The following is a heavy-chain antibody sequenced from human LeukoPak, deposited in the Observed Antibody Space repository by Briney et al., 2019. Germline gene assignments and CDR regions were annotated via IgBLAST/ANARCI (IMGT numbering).Heavy chain of an antibody. D-gene: IGHD3-22*01. CDR3: ASGTDSSGYYGPYYYYMDV. CDR2: ISSSSSTI. V-gene: IGHV3-48*01. J-gene: IGHJ6*03. Sequence: PGGSLRLSCAASGFTFSSYNMNWVRQAPGKGLEWISYISSSSSTIYYVDSVKGRFTISRDNAKNSLYLQMNSLRAEDTAVYYCASGTDSSGYYGPYYYYMDVWGKGTTVTVSS. CDR1: GFTFSSYN.